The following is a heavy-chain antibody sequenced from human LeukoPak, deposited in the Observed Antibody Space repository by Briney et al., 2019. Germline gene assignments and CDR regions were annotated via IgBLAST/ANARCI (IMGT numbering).Heavy chain of an antibody. CDR1: GYTFTSYY. V-gene: IGHV1-46*01. CDR2: INPSGGST. J-gene: IGHJ3*02. D-gene: IGHD5-24*01. Sequence: ASVTVSCKASGYTFTSYYMHWVRQAPGQGLEWMGIINPSGGSTNYAQNFQARVTMTRDTSTSTVYMELSSLRSEDTAVYYCARVRDGYNDAYDIWGQGTMVTVPS. CDR3: ARVRDGYNDAYDI.